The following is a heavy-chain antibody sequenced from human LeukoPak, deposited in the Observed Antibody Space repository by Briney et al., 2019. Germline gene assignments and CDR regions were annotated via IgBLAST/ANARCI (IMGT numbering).Heavy chain of an antibody. D-gene: IGHD3-10*01. CDR1: GFTFSNAW. J-gene: IGHJ4*02. Sequence: RSGGSLRLSCAASGFTFSNAWMSWVRQAPGKGLGWVGRIKSKTDGGTTDYAAPVKGRFTISRDDSKNTLYLQMDSLKTEDTAVYYCGGELPPFDYWGQGTLVTVSS. V-gene: IGHV3-15*01. CDR2: IKSKTDGGTT. CDR3: GGELPPFDY.